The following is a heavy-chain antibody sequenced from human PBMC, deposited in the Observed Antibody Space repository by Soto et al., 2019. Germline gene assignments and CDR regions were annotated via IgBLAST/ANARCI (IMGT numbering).Heavy chain of an antibody. CDR3: ARVAIPLILRLKLYLRGIDV. D-gene: IGHD2-2*02. V-gene: IGHV1-18*01. CDR2: ISVYNGNK. Sequence: GDSEKGSCKASGAKIHNYVITCVRQAPGQGLEWLGWISVYNGNKNYAKKDQGRVSMSADTSTSTARMELWSLQSDDTAVYFSARVAIPLILRLKLYLRGIDVYGRATRVAVSS. J-gene: IGHJ6*04. CDR1: GAKIHNYV.